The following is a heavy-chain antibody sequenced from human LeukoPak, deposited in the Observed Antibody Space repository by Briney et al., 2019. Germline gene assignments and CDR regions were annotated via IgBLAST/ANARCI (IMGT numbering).Heavy chain of an antibody. CDR1: GGSISSYY. J-gene: IGHJ4*02. CDR2: IYYSGST. V-gene: IGHV4-59*01. Sequence: SETLSLTCTVSGGSISSYYWSWIRQPPGKGLEWIGYIYYSGSTNYNPSLKSRVTISVDTSKNQFSLKLSSVTAADTAVYYCARELGYGDDGGFDYWGQGTLVTVSS. D-gene: IGHD4-17*01. CDR3: ARELGYGDDGGFDY.